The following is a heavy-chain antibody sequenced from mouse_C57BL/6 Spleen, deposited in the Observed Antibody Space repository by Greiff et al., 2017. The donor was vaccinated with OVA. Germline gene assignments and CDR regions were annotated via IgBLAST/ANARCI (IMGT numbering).Heavy chain of an antibody. CDR1: GFTFSSYA. CDR3: ARGGGYGSSFDY. V-gene: IGHV5-4*01. Sequence: EVQLVESGGGLVKPGGSLKLSCAASGFTFSSYAMSWVRQTPGKRLEWVATISDGGSYTYYPDNVKGRFTISRDNAKNNLYLQMSHLKSEDTAMYYCARGGGYGSSFDYWGQGTTLTVSS. CDR2: ISDGGSYT. D-gene: IGHD1-1*01. J-gene: IGHJ2*01.